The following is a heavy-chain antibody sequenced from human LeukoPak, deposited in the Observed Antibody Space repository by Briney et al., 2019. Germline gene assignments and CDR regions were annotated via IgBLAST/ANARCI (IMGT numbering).Heavy chain of an antibody. V-gene: IGHV4-39*01. J-gene: IGHJ4*02. CDR1: GGSISSSSYY. Sequence: PSETLSLTCTVSGGSISSSSYYWGWIRQPPGKGLEWIGSIYYSGSTYYNPSLKSRVTISVDMSKNQFSLKLSSVTAADTAVYYCARHAFSGGLYSGNQRPFDYWGQGTLVPVSS. CDR2: IYYSGST. D-gene: IGHD1-26*01. CDR3: ARHAFSGGLYSGNQRPFDY.